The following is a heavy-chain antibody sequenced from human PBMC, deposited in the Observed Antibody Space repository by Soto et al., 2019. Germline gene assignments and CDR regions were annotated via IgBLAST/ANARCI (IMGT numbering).Heavy chain of an antibody. CDR1: GFTFSHYF. Sequence: PGGSLRLSCAASGFTFSHYFMTWIRQAPGKGLEWVSHISNSGSTTYYADPVKGRFTISRDNAKDSLSLQMNSLRAEDTAVYYCVREKYCSGGSCYSDYWGQGTLVTVSS. J-gene: IGHJ4*02. V-gene: IGHV3-11*01. CDR2: ISNSGSTT. D-gene: IGHD2-15*01. CDR3: VREKYCSGGSCYSDY.